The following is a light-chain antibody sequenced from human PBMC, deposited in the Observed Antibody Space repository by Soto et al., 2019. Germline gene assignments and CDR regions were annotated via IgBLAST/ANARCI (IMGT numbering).Light chain of an antibody. Sequence: PSIFSASVEDLVNITCLASQSNSSWLAWYQPKPGKAPKLLIYKASGLESGVPSRFSGSGSGTEFTLTISSLQPDDFATYYCQQYMSYSFGQGTKVDIK. V-gene: IGKV1-5*03. J-gene: IGKJ1*01. CDR3: QQYMSYS. CDR2: KAS. CDR1: QSNSSW.